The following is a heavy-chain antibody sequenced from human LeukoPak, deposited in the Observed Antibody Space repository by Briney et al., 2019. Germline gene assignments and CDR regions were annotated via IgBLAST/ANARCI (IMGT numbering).Heavy chain of an antibody. CDR1: GYTFTSYG. CDR2: ISGYNDNT. CDR3: ATSGYDILTGYYPAFDY. Sequence: ASVKVSCKASGYTFTSYGISWVRQAPGQGLEWMGWISGYNDNTNYAQKLQGRVTMTTDTSTSTAYMELRSLRSDDTAVYYCATSGYDILTGYYPAFDYWGQGTLVTVSS. V-gene: IGHV1-18*01. D-gene: IGHD3-9*01. J-gene: IGHJ4*02.